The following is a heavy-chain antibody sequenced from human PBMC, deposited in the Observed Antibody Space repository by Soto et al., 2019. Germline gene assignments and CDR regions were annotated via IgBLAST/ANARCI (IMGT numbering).Heavy chain of an antibody. D-gene: IGHD2-15*01. CDR3: ARCECSGGNCYFFDL. J-gene: IGHJ3*01. CDR1: GGSFSGYY. Sequence: SETLSLTCALYGGSFSGYYCSWIRQPPGKGLERIREINQSGNTNSNPSLKIRITISLDTSNNHFSLRLNSLTAAYTAVYYCARCECSGGNCYFFDLSGQGTMVTVSS. CDR2: INQSGNT. V-gene: IGHV4-34*01.